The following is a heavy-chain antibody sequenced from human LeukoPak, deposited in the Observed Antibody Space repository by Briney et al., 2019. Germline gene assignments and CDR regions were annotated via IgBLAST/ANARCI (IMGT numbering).Heavy chain of an antibody. V-gene: IGHV3-21*05. CDR2: INTDSSDI. CDR3: ARDAFQPGLIDS. Sequence: GGSLRLSCAASGFTFSRYAMNWVRQAPGKGLEWVSYINTDSSDIHYADSVKGRFTISRDNARNTLYLQLSSLRAEDSGVYYCARDAFQPGLIDSWGQGTLVTVSS. D-gene: IGHD2-2*01. CDR1: GFTFSRYA. J-gene: IGHJ4*02.